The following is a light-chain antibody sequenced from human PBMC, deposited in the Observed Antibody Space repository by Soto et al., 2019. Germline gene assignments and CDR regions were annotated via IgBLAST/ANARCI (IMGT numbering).Light chain of an antibody. CDR3: ASWDDRLNAVV. V-gene: IGLV1-44*01. CDR2: DNN. Sequence: QAVVTQPPSASGTPGQRVTITCSGSNSNIGSNTVNWYQQLPGMAPKLLVYDNNKRPSGVPGRFSDSKSGTSASLAISGLQSEDEADYYCASWDDRLNAVVFGGGTKLTVL. CDR1: NSNIGSNT. J-gene: IGLJ2*01.